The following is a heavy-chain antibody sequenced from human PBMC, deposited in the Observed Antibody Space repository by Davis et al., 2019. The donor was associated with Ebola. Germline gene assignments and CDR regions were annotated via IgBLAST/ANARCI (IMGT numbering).Heavy chain of an antibody. D-gene: IGHD3-22*01. Sequence: PGGSLRLSCAASGFTFSSYAMSWVRQAPGKGLEWVSAISGSGGSTYYADSVKGRFTISRDNSKNTLYLQMNSLRAEDTAVYYCARSIRDSSGRKGGFDPWGQGTLVTVSS. CDR1: GFTFSSYA. CDR2: ISGSGGST. J-gene: IGHJ5*02. V-gene: IGHV3-23*01. CDR3: ARSIRDSSGRKGGFDP.